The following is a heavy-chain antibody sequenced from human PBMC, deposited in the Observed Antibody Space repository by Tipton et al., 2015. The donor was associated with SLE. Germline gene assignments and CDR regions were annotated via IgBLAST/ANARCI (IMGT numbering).Heavy chain of an antibody. J-gene: IGHJ4*02. CDR3: ARDISAPGDFLYFDY. CDR1: GDSITSHY. CDR2: MFYSGSV. V-gene: IGHV4-59*11. Sequence: GLVKPSETLSLTCTVSGDSITSHYWSWIRQSPGRGLEWIGNMFYSGSVTYNPSLKSRVTMSVDMSKNQFSLRLTSVTAADTAVYFCARDISAPGDFLYFDYWGQGTRVTVSS. D-gene: IGHD7-27*01.